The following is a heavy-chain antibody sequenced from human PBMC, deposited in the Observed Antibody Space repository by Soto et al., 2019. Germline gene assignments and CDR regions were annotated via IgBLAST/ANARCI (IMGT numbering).Heavy chain of an antibody. J-gene: IGHJ4*02. CDR1: GGSISSGDYY. V-gene: IGHV4-30-4*01. Sequence: PSETLSLTCTVSGGSISSGDYYWSWIRQPPGKGLERIGYIYYSGSTYYNPSLKSRVTISVDTSKNQFSLKLSSVTAADTAVYYCARVLGYCSSTSCEHFDYWGKGTLVTAPQ. D-gene: IGHD2-2*01. CDR3: ARVLGYCSSTSCEHFDY. CDR2: IYYSGST.